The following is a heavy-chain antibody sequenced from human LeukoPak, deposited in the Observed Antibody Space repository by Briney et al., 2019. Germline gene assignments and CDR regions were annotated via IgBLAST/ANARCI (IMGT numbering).Heavy chain of an antibody. Sequence: SETLSLTCAVYGGSFSGYYWSWIRQPPGKGLEWIGEINHSGSTNYNPSLKSRVTISVDTSKNQFSLKLSSVTPADTAVYYCARDGTIFGVVKGNWFDPWGQGTLVTVSS. CDR3: ARDGTIFGVVKGNWFDP. J-gene: IGHJ5*02. V-gene: IGHV4-34*01. D-gene: IGHD3-3*01. CDR2: INHSGST. CDR1: GGSFSGYY.